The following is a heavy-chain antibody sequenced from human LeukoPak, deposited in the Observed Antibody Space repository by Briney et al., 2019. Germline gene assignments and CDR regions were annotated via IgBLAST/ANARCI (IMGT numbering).Heavy chain of an antibody. CDR2: TYFRSKWYN. CDR3: ARSIAVAGADWFDY. V-gene: IGHV6-1*01. J-gene: IGHJ5*01. CDR1: GDSVSSNRAA. Sequence: SQTLSLTCAISGDSVSSNRAAWNWIRQSPSRGLEWLGRTYFRSKWYNDYAVSVKSRITINPDTSKNQFSLQLNSVTPEDTAVYYCARSIAVAGADWFDYWGQGTLVTVSS. D-gene: IGHD6-19*01.